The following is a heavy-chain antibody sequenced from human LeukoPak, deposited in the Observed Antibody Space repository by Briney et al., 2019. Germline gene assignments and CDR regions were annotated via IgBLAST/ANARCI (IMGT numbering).Heavy chain of an antibody. CDR2: INHSGST. V-gene: IGHV4-34*01. D-gene: IGHD5-12*01. CDR3: ARTGAYSGNKSGMDV. Sequence: SETLSLTCGVYGGSFSGYYWSWIRQPPGKGLEWIGEINHSGSTNYNPSLKSRVTISVDTSKNQFSLKLSSVTAADTAVYYCARTGAYSGNKSGMDVWGKGTTVTVSS. CDR1: GGSFSGYY. J-gene: IGHJ6*04.